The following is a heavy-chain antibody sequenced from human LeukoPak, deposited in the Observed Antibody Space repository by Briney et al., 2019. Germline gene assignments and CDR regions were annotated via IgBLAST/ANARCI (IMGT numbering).Heavy chain of an antibody. D-gene: IGHD1-26*01. CDR2: IIPILGIA. J-gene: IGHJ4*02. CDR1: GGTFSSYT. CDR3: ARDQNGELNFDY. V-gene: IGHV1-69*04. Sequence: ASVKVSCKASGGTFSSYTISWVRQAPGQGLEWMGRIIPILGIANYAQKFQGRVTITADKSMSTAYMELSSLRSEDTAVYYCARDQNGELNFDYWGQGTLVTVSS.